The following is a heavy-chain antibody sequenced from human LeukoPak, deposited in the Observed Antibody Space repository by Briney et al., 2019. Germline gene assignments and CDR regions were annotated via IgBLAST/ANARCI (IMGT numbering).Heavy chain of an antibody. D-gene: IGHD2-21*01. V-gene: IGHV1-46*01. CDR3: ARDESTSILWW. CDR1: GYTFINYY. J-gene: IGHJ1*01. CDR2: INPSGGST. Sequence: ASVKVSCKASGYTFINYYMHWVRPAPGQGLEWMGIINPSGGSTSYAQKFQGRVTMTRDTSTSTVYMELSSLRSEDTAVYYRARDESTSILWWWGQGTLVTVSS.